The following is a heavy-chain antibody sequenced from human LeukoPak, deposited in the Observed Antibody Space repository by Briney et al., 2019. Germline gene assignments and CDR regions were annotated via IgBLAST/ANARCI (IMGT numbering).Heavy chain of an antibody. V-gene: IGHV3-23*01. CDR1: GFTFSSYA. D-gene: IGHD6-13*01. J-gene: IGHJ4*02. Sequence: GGSLRLSCAASGFTFSSYAMSWVRQAPGKGLERVSAITGSGGDTFYVDSVKGRFTISRDNSKNTLYLQMNSLRAEDTAIYYCAKSRAAATTLLFDYWGQGTLVTVSS. CDR2: ITGSGGDT. CDR3: AKSRAAATTLLFDY.